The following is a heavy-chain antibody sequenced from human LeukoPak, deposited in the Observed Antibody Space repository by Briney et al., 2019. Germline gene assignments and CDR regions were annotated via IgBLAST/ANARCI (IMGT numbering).Heavy chain of an antibody. CDR2: IIPILGIA. D-gene: IGHD5-12*01. CDR3: AIRRGYSGYDILEISDY. V-gene: IGHV1-69*04. J-gene: IGHJ4*02. Sequence: SVKVSCKASGGTFSSYAIIWVRQAPGQGREWMGRIIPILGIANYAQKFQRRGTITADKTTSTACMELSSLRSEDKAVYYCAIRRGYSGYDILEISDYWGQGTLVTVSS. CDR1: GGTFSSYA.